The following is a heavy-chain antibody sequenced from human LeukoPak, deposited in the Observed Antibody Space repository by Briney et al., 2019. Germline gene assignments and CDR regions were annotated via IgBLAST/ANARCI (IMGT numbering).Heavy chain of an antibody. CDR1: GGSFSGYY. CDR2: IYYSGST. J-gene: IGHJ6*02. D-gene: IGHD3-3*01. CDR3: ARDGALRFLEWSNYYYYGMDV. Sequence: PSETLSLTCAVYGGSFSGYYWSWIRQPPGKGLEWIGYIYYSGSTNYNPSLKSRVTISVDTSKNQFSLKLSSVTAADTAVYYCARDGALRFLEWSNYYYYGMDVWGQGTTVTVSS. V-gene: IGHV4-59*01.